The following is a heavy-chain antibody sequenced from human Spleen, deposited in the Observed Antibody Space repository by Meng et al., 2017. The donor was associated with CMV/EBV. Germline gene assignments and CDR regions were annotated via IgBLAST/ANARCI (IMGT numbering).Heavy chain of an antibody. CDR1: GFTFSSYE. V-gene: IGHV3-48*03. Sequence: LSLTCAASGFTFSSYEMNWVRQVPGKGLEWVSYISTSSSTIHYADSVKGRFTISRDNAKSSLYLQMNSLRAEDTALYYCARDRDQYTIYADGMDVWGQGTTVTVSS. CDR3: ARDRDQYTIYADGMDV. CDR2: ISTSSSTI. D-gene: IGHD3-16*01. J-gene: IGHJ6*01.